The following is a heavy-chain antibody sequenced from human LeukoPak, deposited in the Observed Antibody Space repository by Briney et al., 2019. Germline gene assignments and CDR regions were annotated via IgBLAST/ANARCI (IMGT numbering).Heavy chain of an antibody. CDR3: ASYGGPYGTGYYFDY. CDR1: GFTFSSYE. J-gene: IGHJ4*02. V-gene: IGHV3-48*03. D-gene: IGHD1-1*01. CDR2: ISSSGSTI. Sequence: PGGSLRLSCAASGFTFSSYEMNWVRQAPGKGLEWVSYISSSGSTIYYADSVKGRFTISRDNGKNSLYLQMNSLRAEDTAVYYCASYGGPYGTGYYFDYWGQGTLVTVSS.